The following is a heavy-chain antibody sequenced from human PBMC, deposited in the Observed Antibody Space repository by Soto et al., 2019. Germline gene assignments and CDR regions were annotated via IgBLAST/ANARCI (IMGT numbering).Heavy chain of an antibody. J-gene: IGHJ5*02. CDR3: ASGGNWFDP. CDR1: GGSMSDYF. Sequence: PSETLSLTCTVSGGSMSDYFWTWIRQPAGKRLEWIGRKSINTNIDSNASLKGRATISIDTSKNQFSLTLKSVTAADTAVYYCASGGNWFDPWGQGTLVTVSS. D-gene: IGHD3-16*01. CDR2: KSINTNI. V-gene: IGHV4-4*07.